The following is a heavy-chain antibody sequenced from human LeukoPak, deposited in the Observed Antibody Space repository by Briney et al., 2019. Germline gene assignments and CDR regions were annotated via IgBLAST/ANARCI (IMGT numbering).Heavy chain of an antibody. CDR2: IRSDETNK. J-gene: IGHJ4*02. D-gene: IGHD3-3*01. V-gene: IGHV3-30*02. CDR1: GFTFSSFG. CDR3: AKDGTIFGVVIPEYYFDY. Sequence: TGGSLRLSCAASGFTFSSFGMHWVRQAPGKGLEWVAFIRSDETNKYYADSVKGRFTISRDNSKNTLYLQMNSLRAEDTAVYYCAKDGTIFGVVIPEYYFDYWGQGTLVTVSS.